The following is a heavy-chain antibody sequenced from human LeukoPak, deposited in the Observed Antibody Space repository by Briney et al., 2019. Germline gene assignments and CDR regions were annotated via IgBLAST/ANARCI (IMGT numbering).Heavy chain of an antibody. J-gene: IGHJ6*03. CDR3: ARGQGGSYYYYYYYMDV. CDR1: GGSITSSSYY. V-gene: IGHV4-39*07. D-gene: IGHD1-26*01. CDR2: IYYSGST. Sequence: SETLSLTCTVSGGSITSSSYYWGWIRQPPGKGLEWIGSIYYSGSTYYNPSLKSRVTISVDTSKNQFSLKLSSVTAADTAVYYCARGQGGSYYYYYYYMDVWGKGTTVTVSS.